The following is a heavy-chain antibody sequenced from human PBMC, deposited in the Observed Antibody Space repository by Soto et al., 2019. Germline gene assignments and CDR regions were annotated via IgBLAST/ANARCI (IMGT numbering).Heavy chain of an antibody. CDR3: ATLHYYDSSGYYLGAFDI. Sequence: EVQLVESGGGLVQPGGSLRLSCAASGFTFSSYSMNWVRQAPGKGLEWVSYISSSSSTIYYADSVKGRFTISRDNAKNSLYLQMNSLRDEDTAVYYCATLHYYDSSGYYLGAFDIWGQGTMVTVSS. V-gene: IGHV3-48*02. J-gene: IGHJ3*02. CDR1: GFTFSSYS. CDR2: ISSSSSTI. D-gene: IGHD3-22*01.